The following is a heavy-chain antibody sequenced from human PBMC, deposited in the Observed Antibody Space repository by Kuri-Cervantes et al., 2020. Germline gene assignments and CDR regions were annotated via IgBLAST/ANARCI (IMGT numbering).Heavy chain of an antibody. J-gene: IGHJ6*02. V-gene: IGHV3-66*01. CDR3: ASRPYCSSTSCYPYYYYGMDV. CDR1: GFTFSGYA. CDR2: IYSGGST. Sequence: GGSLRLSCAASGFTFSGYAMSWVRQAPGKGLEWVSVIYSGGSTYYADSVKGRFTISRDNSKNTLYLQMNSLRAEDTAVYYCASRPYCSSTSCYPYYYYGMDVWGQGTTVTVSS. D-gene: IGHD2-2*01.